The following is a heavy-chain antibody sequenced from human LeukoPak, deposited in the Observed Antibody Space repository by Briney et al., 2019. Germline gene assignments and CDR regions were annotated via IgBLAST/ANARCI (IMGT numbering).Heavy chain of an antibody. J-gene: IGHJ4*02. CDR2: IYSGDST. D-gene: IGHD2/OR15-2a*01. V-gene: IGHV3-53*01. CDR1: GFTDSSNY. Sequence: PGGSLRLSCAASGFTDSSNYMSWVRQAPGKGLEWVSVIYSGDSTYYADSVRGRFTISRDNSKNTLYLQMNSLRAEDTAVYYCARGQVLGNWGQGTLVTVSS. CDR3: ARGQVLGN.